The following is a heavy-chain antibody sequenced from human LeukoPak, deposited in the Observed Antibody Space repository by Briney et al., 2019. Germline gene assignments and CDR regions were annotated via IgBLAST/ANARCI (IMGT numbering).Heavy chain of an antibody. Sequence: PSETLSLTCTVSGGSISSGSYYWSWIRQPAGKGLEWIGRIYTSGSTNYNPPLKSRVTISVDTSKNQFSLKLSSVTAADTAVYYCARSVVVPAASTPLWISARGYYYYYYMDVWGKGTTVTVSS. CDR3: ARSVVVPAASTPLWISARGYYYYYYMDV. V-gene: IGHV4-61*02. CDR2: IYTSGST. D-gene: IGHD2-2*01. CDR1: GGSISSGSYY. J-gene: IGHJ6*03.